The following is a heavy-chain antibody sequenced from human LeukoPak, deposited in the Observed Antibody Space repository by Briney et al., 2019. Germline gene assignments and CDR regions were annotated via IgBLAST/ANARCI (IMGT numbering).Heavy chain of an antibody. Sequence: GASVKVSCKASGYTFTSYGISWVRQAPGQGLEWMGWISAYNGNTNYAQKLQGRVTMTTDTSTSTAYMELRSLRSDDTAVYYCARGRRYYDSSGYYSPYFDYWGQGTLVTVSS. CDR3: ARGRRYYDSSGYYSPYFDY. CDR2: ISAYNGNT. CDR1: GYTFTSYG. J-gene: IGHJ4*02. V-gene: IGHV1-18*01. D-gene: IGHD3-22*01.